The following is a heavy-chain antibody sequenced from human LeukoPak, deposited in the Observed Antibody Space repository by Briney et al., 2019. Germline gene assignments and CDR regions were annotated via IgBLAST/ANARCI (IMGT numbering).Heavy chain of an antibody. D-gene: IGHD2-2*01. Sequence: SVKVSCKASGGTFSNYAISWVRQAPGQGLEWMGRIIPILGIINYTQKFQGRVTITADKSTSTAYMELSSLRSEDTAVYYCARVKCSSTTCLGQVDYWGQGTLVTVSS. J-gene: IGHJ4*02. CDR3: ARVKCSSTTCLGQVDY. CDR1: GGTFSNYA. CDR2: IIPILGII. V-gene: IGHV1-69*04.